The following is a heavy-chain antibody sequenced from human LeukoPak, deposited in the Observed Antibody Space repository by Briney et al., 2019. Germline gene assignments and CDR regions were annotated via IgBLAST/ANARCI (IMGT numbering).Heavy chain of an antibody. V-gene: IGHV1-18*01. CDR2: ISAYNGNT. J-gene: IGHJ4*02. D-gene: IGHD3-22*01. CDR1: GYTFTSYG. Sequence: ASVKVSCKASGYTFTSYGISWVRQAPGQGLECMGWISAYNGNTNYAQKLQGRVTMTTDTSTSTAYMELRSLRSDDTAVYYCARVPPFDYDSSGDIDYWGQGTLVTVSS. CDR3: ARVPPFDYDSSGDIDY.